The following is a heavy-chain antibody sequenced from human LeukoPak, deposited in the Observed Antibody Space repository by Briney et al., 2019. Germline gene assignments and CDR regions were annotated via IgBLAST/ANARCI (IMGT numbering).Heavy chain of an antibody. J-gene: IGHJ4*02. CDR1: GYTLTELS. D-gene: IGHD1-26*01. CDR2: FDPEDGET. CDR3: ATDDGSGSYGPYGY. V-gene: IGHV1-24*01. Sequence: ASVKVSCKVSGYTLTELSMHWVRQAPGKGLEWMGGFDPEDGETIYAQKFQGRVTMTEDTSTDTAYVELSSLRSEDTAVYYCATDDGSGSYGPYGYWGQGTLVTVSS.